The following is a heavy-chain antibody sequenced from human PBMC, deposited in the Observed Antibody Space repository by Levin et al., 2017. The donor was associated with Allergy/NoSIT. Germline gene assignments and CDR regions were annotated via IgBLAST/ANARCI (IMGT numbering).Heavy chain of an antibody. CDR1: GFTVSSNY. CDR3: ARGYSGNYAFDY. V-gene: IGHV3-53*01. J-gene: IGHJ4*02. D-gene: IGHD1-26*01. CDR2: MYSGGST. Sequence: HSGGSLRLSCAASGFTVSSNYMSWVRQAPGKGLEWVSVMYSGGSTYYADSVKGRFTISRDNSMNTLYLQMNSLRAEDTAVYYCARGYSGNYAFDYWGQGTLVTVSS.